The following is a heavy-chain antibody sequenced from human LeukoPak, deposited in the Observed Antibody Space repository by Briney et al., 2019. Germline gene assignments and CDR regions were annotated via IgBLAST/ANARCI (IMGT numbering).Heavy chain of an antibody. V-gene: IGHV4-38-2*01. CDR1: GYSISRGYY. CDR3: ASNLVPAAMWYAFDI. J-gene: IGHJ3*02. CDR2: SYHSGST. D-gene: IGHD2-2*01. Sequence: SETLSLTCAVSGYSISRGYYWGWIRQPPGKGLEWIGSSYHSGSTYYNPSLKSRVTISVDTSKNQFSLKLSSVTAADTAVYYCASNLVPAAMWYAFDIWGQGTMVTVSS.